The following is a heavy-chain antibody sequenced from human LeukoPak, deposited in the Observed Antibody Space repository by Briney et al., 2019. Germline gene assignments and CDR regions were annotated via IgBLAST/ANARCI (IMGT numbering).Heavy chain of an antibody. CDR2: IYYSGST. J-gene: IGHJ3*02. V-gene: IGHV4-59*01. D-gene: IGHD2-2*01. CDR1: GGSISSYY. CDR3: ARYIVVVPAARATDAFDI. Sequence: SETLSLTCTVSGGSISSYYWSWIRQPPGKGLEWIGYIYYSGSTNYNPSLKSRVAISVDTSKNQFSLKLSSVTAADTAVYYCARYIVVVPAARATDAFDIWGQGTMVTVSS.